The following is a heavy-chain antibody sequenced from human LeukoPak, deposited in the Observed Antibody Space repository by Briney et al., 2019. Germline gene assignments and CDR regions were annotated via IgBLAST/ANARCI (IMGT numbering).Heavy chain of an antibody. J-gene: IGHJ4*02. CDR1: GGSISSYY. D-gene: IGHD5-18*01. V-gene: IGHV4-4*09. Sequence: SETLSLTCTVSGGSISSYYWSWIRQPPGKGLKWIGYIYTSGSTNYNPSLKSRVTISVDTSKNQFSLKLSSVTAADTAVYYCARDSYGLDYWGQGTLVTVSS. CDR2: IYTSGST. CDR3: ARDSYGLDY.